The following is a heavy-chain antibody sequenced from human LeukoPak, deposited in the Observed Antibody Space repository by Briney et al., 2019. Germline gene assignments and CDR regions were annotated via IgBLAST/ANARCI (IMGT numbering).Heavy chain of an antibody. CDR3: ARLDSGSYYTAIDF. CDR1: GFTFSHYS. J-gene: IGHJ4*02. D-gene: IGHD1-26*01. CDR2: IGSRDSTI. Sequence: GGSLRLACAATGFTFSHYSMNWVRQAPGRGLEWLSYIGSRDSTIYYADSVRGRFTISRDNAKNSLYLQMNSLRAEDTAVYYCARLDSGSYYTAIDFWGQGTLVTVSS. V-gene: IGHV3-48*04.